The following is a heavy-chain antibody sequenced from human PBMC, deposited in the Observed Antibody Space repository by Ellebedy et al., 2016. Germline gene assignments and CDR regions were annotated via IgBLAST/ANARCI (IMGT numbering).Heavy chain of an antibody. V-gene: IGHV1-46*01. CDR3: ARALRRIRGDTGGDY. D-gene: IGHD2-15*01. CDR1: GYTFTSYY. Sequence: ASVKVSXXASGYTFTSYYMHWVRQVPGQGLEWVGIINPSGGSTAYAQKFQGRLSLTSDTSTNTVYMELSSLRSEDTAVYYCARALRRIRGDTGGDYWGQGTLLTVSS. J-gene: IGHJ4*02. CDR2: INPSGGST.